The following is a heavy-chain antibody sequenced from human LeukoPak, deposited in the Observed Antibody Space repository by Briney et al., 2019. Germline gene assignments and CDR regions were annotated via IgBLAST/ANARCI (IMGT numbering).Heavy chain of an antibody. CDR1: GFTFSSYS. D-gene: IGHD6-19*01. J-gene: IGHJ3*02. Sequence: GGSLRLSCAASGFTFSSYSMNWVRQAPGKGLEWVAVISYDGSNKYYADSVKGRFTISRDNSKNTLYLQMNSLKTEDTAVYYCTTEPNSSGWYGLYFDAFDIWGQGTMVTVSS. CDR2: ISYDGSNK. V-gene: IGHV3-30*03. CDR3: TTEPNSSGWYGLYFDAFDI.